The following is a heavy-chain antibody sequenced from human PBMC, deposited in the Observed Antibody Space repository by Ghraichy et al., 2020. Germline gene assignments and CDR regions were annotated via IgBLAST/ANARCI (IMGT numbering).Heavy chain of an antibody. CDR2: ITGNSGSF. Sequence: GESLNISCAASGFTFSHYAMTWVRQAPGKGLEWVSGITGNSGSFYYADSVRGRFTISRDNSRNTVYLQMNSLRAEDTARYYCVKNPTYGSGSYDFYFEYWGHGILVTVSS. CDR1: GFTFSHYA. J-gene: IGHJ4*01. D-gene: IGHD3-10*01. CDR3: VKNPTYGSGSYDFYFEY. V-gene: IGHV3-23*01.